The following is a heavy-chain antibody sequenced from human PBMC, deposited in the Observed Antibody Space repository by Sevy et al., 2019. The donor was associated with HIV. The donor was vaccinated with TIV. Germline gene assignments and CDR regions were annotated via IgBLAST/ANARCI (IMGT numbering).Heavy chain of an antibody. CDR3: ARGGVNYYGSGSYYRDAFDI. CDR1: GGTFSSYA. J-gene: IGHJ3*02. Sequence: ASVKVSCKASGGTFSSYAISWVRQAPGQRLEWMGRISPLFGTANYAQKFQGRVTIAADESTSTVYMELSSLRSEDTAVYYCARGGVNYYGSGSYYRDAFDIWGQGTMVTVSS. CDR2: ISPLFGTA. V-gene: IGHV1-69*13. D-gene: IGHD3-10*01.